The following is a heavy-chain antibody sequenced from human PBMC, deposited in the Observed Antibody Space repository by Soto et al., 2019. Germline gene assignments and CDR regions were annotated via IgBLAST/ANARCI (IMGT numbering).Heavy chain of an antibody. J-gene: IGHJ4*02. CDR3: AKNNGYYDLAQYYFDY. CDR2: ISGSGGST. V-gene: IGHV3-23*01. Sequence: EVQLLESGGGLVQPGGSLRLSCAASGFTFSSYAMSWVRQAPGKGLEWVSAISGSGGSTYYADSVKGRFTISRDNSKNTLYLQMNSLRAEDPAVYYCAKNNGYYDLAQYYFDYWGQGTLVTVSS. CDR1: GFTFSSYA. D-gene: IGHD4-17*01.